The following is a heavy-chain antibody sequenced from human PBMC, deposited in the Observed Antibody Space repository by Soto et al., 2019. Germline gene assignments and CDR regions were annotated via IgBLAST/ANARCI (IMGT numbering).Heavy chain of an antibody. CDR2: INPKSGVT. V-gene: IGHV1-2*02. CDR1: GYSFTGYY. Sequence: ASVKVSCKASGYSFTGYYMHWVRQAPGQGLEWMGWINPKSGVTNYAQKFQGRVTMTRDTSITTAYMEQSSLRSDDTAVYYCARGDVNWFDPWGQGTLVTVSS. J-gene: IGHJ5*02. D-gene: IGHD2-21*02. CDR3: ARGDVNWFDP.